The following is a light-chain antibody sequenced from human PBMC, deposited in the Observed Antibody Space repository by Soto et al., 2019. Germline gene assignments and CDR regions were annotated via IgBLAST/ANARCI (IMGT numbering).Light chain of an antibody. CDR3: QQYNNWPRT. Sequence: EIVMTQSPATLSVSPGERATLSCRASQSVSSNLAWYQQKPGQAPRLLIYGASTRATGIPARFSGSGSETEFTLSICILLSEDFAVYYCQQYNNWPRTFGQGTKV. CDR2: GAS. J-gene: IGKJ1*01. CDR1: QSVSSN. V-gene: IGKV3-15*01.